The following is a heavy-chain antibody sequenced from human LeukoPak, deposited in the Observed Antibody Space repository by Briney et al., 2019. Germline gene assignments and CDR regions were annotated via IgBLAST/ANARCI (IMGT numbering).Heavy chain of an antibody. CDR2: ISSSGSTI. V-gene: IGHV3-11*01. D-gene: IGHD3-9*01. Sequence: GGSLRLSCAASGFTFSDYYMSWIRQAPGKGLEWVSYISSSGSTIYYADSVKGRFTISRDNAKNSLYLQMNSLRAEDTAVYYCARAGERRRSSADWGLDWGQGTLVTVSS. CDR1: GFTFSDYY. J-gene: IGHJ4*02. CDR3: ARAGERRRSSADWGLD.